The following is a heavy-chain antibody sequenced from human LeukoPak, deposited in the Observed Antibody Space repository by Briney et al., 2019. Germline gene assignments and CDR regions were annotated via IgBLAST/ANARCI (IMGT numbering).Heavy chain of an antibody. CDR2: IYYSGST. J-gene: IGHJ4*02. CDR1: GGSISSYY. V-gene: IGHV4-59*01. D-gene: IGHD6-13*01. Sequence: PSETLSLTCTVPGGSISSYYWSWIRQPPGKGLEWIGYIYYSGSTNYNPSLKSRVTISVDTSKNQFSLKLSSVTAADTAVYYCARGGVQQQLVFDYWGQGTLVTVSS. CDR3: ARGGVQQQLVFDY.